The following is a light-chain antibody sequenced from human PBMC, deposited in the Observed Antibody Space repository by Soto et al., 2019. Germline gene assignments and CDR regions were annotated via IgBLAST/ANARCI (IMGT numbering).Light chain of an antibody. CDR2: GAS. CDR1: QSVSSSY. V-gene: IGKV3-20*01. Sequence: EIVLTQSPGTLSLSPGERATLSGRASQSVSSSYLAWYQQKPGQAPRLLIYGASSRATGIPDRFSDSGSGTDFTLTINRLEPEDFAVYYCQQYGSSGYTFGQGTKLEIK. J-gene: IGKJ2*01. CDR3: QQYGSSGYT.